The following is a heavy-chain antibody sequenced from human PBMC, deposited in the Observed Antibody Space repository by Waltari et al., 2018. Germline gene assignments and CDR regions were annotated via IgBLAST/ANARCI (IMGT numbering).Heavy chain of an antibody. CDR3: ARGDTAMVSIFDY. CDR1: GGSISSYY. CDR2: IYYSGST. J-gene: IGHJ4*02. D-gene: IGHD5-18*01. V-gene: IGHV4-59*01. Sequence: QVQLQESGPGLVKPSETLSLTCTVSGGSISSYYWSWIRQPPGKGLEWIGYIYYSGSTNYNPSLKIRVTISVDTSKNQFSLKLSSVTAADTAVYYCARGDTAMVSIFDYWGQGTLVTVSS.